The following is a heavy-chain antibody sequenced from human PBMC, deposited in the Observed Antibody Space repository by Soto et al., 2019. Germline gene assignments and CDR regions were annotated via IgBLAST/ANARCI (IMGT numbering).Heavy chain of an antibody. CDR2: IGTAGDT. Sequence: EVQLVESGGGLVQPGGSLRLSCAASGFTFSSYDMHWVRQATGKGLEWVSAIGTAGDTYYPGSVKGRFTISRENAKNSLYLQRNSLRAGDTDVFYCASGTRFWRTKIGVAGQDAFDNWGRGTMVTVSS. CDR1: GFTFSSYD. V-gene: IGHV3-13*01. D-gene: IGHD6-19*01. CDR3: ASGTRFWRTKIGVAGQDAFDN. J-gene: IGHJ3*02.